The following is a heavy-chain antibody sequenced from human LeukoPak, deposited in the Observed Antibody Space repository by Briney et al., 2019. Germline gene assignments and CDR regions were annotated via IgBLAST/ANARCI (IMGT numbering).Heavy chain of an antibody. CDR2: INHSETT. CDR1: PASFSGHC. CDR3: SRGTDGMSTVFDY. J-gene: IGHJ4*02. V-gene: IGHV4-34*01. Sequence: PSHSLSLTCAVDPASFSGHCTSWVRHQPGKGLQWIGEINHSETTSYNPSLKSLVSISADLSKKQYSLKLNSVTAADTALYDCSRGTDGMSTVFDYWGQGTLVTVSS. D-gene: IGHD4-11*01.